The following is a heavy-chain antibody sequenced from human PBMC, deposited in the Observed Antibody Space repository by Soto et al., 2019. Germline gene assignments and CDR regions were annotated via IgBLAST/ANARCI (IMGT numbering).Heavy chain of an antibody. J-gene: IGHJ4*02. Sequence: PSETLSLTCAVSGGSISSSNWWSWVRQPPGKGLEWIGEIYHSGSTNYNPSLKSRVTISVDKSKNQSSLKLSSVTAADTAVYYCAREGIIDDILTGYYNGLDYWGQGTLVTVSS. D-gene: IGHD3-9*01. CDR2: IYHSGST. V-gene: IGHV4-4*02. CDR3: AREGIIDDILTGYYNGLDY. CDR1: GGSISSSNW.